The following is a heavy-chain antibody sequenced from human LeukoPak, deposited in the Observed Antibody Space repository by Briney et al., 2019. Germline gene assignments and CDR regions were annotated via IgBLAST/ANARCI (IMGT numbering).Heavy chain of an antibody. V-gene: IGHV3-66*01. Sequence: PVGSLRLSCAASGFTVSSNYMSWVRQAPGKGLEWVSVIYSGGSTYYADSVKGRFTISRDNSKNTLYLQMNSLRAEDTAVYYCASLNDSSGYYYYYYYGMDVWGQGTTVTVSS. J-gene: IGHJ6*02. CDR2: IYSGGST. CDR1: GFTVSSNY. CDR3: ASLNDSSGYYYYYYYGMDV. D-gene: IGHD3-22*01.